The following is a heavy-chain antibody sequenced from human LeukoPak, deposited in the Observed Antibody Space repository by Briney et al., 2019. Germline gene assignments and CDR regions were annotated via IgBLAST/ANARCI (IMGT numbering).Heavy chain of an antibody. D-gene: IGHD2-2*01. Sequence: HPGGSLRLSCTGSGFTFGDHTMNWVRQAPGKGLEWVGFITTKPYGATQHYAASVAGRFTISRDDSRGIAYLQMNSLKIEDTAVYFCARGRIGYCSGTSCYLESWGQGTLVTVSS. V-gene: IGHV3-49*04. CDR1: GFTFGDHT. CDR3: ARGRIGYCSGTSCYLES. J-gene: IGHJ4*02. CDR2: ITTKPYGATQ.